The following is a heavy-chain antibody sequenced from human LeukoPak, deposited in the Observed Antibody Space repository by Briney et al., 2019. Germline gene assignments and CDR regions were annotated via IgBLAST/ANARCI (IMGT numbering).Heavy chain of an antibody. D-gene: IGHD3-22*01. CDR1: GGSISSYY. CDR3: ARLPYYYDSSGYYYFDY. V-gene: IGHV4-59*01. Sequence: SQTLALTCAVSGGSISSYYWSWIRHPPAKGLEWIGYIYYSGSTNYNPSLKRRVTISVQTSKNQFSLKLSSVTAADTAVYYCARLPYYYDSSGYYYFDYWGQGTLVTVSS. J-gene: IGHJ4*02. CDR2: IYYSGST.